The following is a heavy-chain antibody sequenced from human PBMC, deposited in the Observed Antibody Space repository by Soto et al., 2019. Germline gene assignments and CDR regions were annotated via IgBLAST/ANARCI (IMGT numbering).Heavy chain of an antibody. CDR1: GYTFTSYA. Sequence: QVQLGQSGAEEKKPGASVKVSCKASGYTFTSYAMHWVRQAPGQRLEWMGWINAGNGNTKYSQKFQGRVTITRDTSASTAYMELSSLRSEDTAVYYCARVTMVRGVIIPRYGMDVWGQGTTVTVSS. V-gene: IGHV1-3*05. CDR3: ARVTMVRGVIIPRYGMDV. CDR2: INAGNGNT. J-gene: IGHJ6*02. D-gene: IGHD3-10*01.